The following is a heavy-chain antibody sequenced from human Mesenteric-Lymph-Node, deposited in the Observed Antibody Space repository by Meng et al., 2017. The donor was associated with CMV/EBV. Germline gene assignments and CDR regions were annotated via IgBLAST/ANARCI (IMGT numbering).Heavy chain of an antibody. V-gene: IGHV6-1*01. J-gene: IGHJ4*02. CDR3: ARDRGYSYGLDY. Sequence: SGASFSSHSAACTWIRQSPSRGLEWLGRTYYRSKWYNDYAVSVKSRITINPDTSKNQFSLQLNSVTPEDTAVYYCARDRGYSYGLDYWGQGTLVTVSS. CDR1: GASFSSHSAA. D-gene: IGHD5-18*01. CDR2: TYYRSKWYN.